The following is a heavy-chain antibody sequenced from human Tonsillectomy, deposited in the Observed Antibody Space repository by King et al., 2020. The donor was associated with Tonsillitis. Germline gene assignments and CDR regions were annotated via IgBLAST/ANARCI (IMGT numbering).Heavy chain of an antibody. V-gene: IGHV3-30-3*01. CDR1: GFTFSSYA. D-gene: IGHD4-23*01. CDR2: ISYDGSNK. Sequence: HVQLVESGGGVVQPGRSLRLSCAASGFTFSSYAMHWVRQAPGKGLEWVAVISYDGSNKYYADSVKGRFTISRDNSKNTLYLQMNSLGAEDTAVYYCARGPTVVTPGDYWGQGTLVTVSS. J-gene: IGHJ4*02. CDR3: ARGPTVVTPGDY.